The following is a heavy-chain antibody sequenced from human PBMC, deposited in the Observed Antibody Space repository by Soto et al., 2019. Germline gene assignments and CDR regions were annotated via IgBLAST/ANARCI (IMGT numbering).Heavy chain of an antibody. CDR1: GYTFTSYA. CDR2: INAGNGNT. Sequence: ASVKVSCKASGYTFTSYAMHWVRQAPGQRLEWMGWINAGNGNTKYSQKFQGRVTITRDTSASTAYMELSSLRSEDTAVYYCATGDIVATIGVRYYYYGTDVWGQATKVTVSS. D-gene: IGHD5-12*01. V-gene: IGHV1-3*01. CDR3: ATGDIVATIGVRYYYYGTDV. J-gene: IGHJ6*02.